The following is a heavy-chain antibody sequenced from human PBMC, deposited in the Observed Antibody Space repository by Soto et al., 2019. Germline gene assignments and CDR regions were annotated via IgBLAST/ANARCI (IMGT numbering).Heavy chain of an antibody. CDR2: IDYNGVT. Sequence: SETLSLTCTVSGGSIYRSGYYWGWIRQPPGRGLEWIGNIDYNGVTYSNPSLKSRVTISRDTSKNQFSLKLTSVTAADTALYYCGKVLVGATGHTDSDSWGPGXLVTAPQ. V-gene: IGHV4-39*01. CDR1: GGSIYRSGYY. D-gene: IGHD2-15*01. CDR3: GKVLVGATGHTDSDS. J-gene: IGHJ4*02.